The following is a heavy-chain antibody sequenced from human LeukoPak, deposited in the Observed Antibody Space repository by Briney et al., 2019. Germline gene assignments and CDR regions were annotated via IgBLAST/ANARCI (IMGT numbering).Heavy chain of an antibody. J-gene: IGHJ4*02. CDR1: GFTFSSYA. CDR3: ANGLVGAGHFDY. D-gene: IGHD1-26*01. V-gene: IGHV3-23*01. Sequence: GGSLRLSCAASGFTFSSYAMSWVRQAPGMGLEWVSAISGSGGSTYYADSVKGRFTISRDNSKNTLYLQMNSLRAEDTAVYYCANGLVGAGHFDYWGQGTLVTVSS. CDR2: ISGSGGST.